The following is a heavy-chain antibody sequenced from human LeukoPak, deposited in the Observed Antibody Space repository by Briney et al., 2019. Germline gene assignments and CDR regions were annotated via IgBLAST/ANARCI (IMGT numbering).Heavy chain of an antibody. CDR1: GGSFSGYY. J-gene: IGHJ4*02. D-gene: IGHD1-26*01. CDR2: INHSGST. V-gene: IGHV4-34*01. CDR3: ARDTGTRGGSYYPHFDY. Sequence: PSETLSLTCAVYGGSFSGYYWSWIRQPPGKGLEWIGEINHSGSTNYNPSLKSRVTISVDTSKNQFSLKLSSVTAADTAVYYCARDTGTRGGSYYPHFDYWGQGILVTVTS.